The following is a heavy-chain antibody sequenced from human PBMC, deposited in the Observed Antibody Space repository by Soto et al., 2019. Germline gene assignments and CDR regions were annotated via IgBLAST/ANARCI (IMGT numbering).Heavy chain of an antibody. D-gene: IGHD6-13*01. CDR1: GFTFSSYA. V-gene: IGHV3-23*01. J-gene: IGHJ4*02. Sequence: GGSLRLSRSASGFTFSSYAMSWVRQAPGKGLEWVSAISGSGGSTYYADSVKGRFTISRDNSKNTLYLQMNSLRAEDTAVYYCGKNHLSSSWSFDYWGQGTLVTVSS. CDR3: GKNHLSSSWSFDY. CDR2: ISGSGGST.